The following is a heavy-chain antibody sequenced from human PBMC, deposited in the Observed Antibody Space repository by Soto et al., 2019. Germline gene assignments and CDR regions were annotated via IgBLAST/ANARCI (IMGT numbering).Heavy chain of an antibody. CDR3: ARGRGIVVVPARGMDV. J-gene: IGHJ6*02. V-gene: IGHV1-18*01. CDR1: GYTFTSYG. D-gene: IGHD2-2*01. CDR2: ISAYNGNT. Sequence: ASVKVSCKASGYTFTSYGISWVRQAPGQGLEWMGWISAYNGNTNYAQKLQGRVTMTTDTSTSTAYMELRSLRSDDTAVYYCARGRGIVVVPARGMDVWGQGTTVTVSS.